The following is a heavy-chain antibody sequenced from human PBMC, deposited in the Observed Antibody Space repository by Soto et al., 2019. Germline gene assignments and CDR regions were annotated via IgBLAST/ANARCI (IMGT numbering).Heavy chain of an antibody. J-gene: IGHJ4*02. CDR2: INWNGGST. Sequence: GGSLRLSCAASGFTFDDYGMSWVRQAPGKGLEWVSGINWNGGSTGYADSVKGRFTISRDNAKNSLYLQMNSLRAEDTALYYCARDPYGSGSYKVGMGYWGQGTLVTVSS. V-gene: IGHV3-20*04. CDR3: ARDPYGSGSYKVGMGY. CDR1: GFTFDDYG. D-gene: IGHD3-10*01.